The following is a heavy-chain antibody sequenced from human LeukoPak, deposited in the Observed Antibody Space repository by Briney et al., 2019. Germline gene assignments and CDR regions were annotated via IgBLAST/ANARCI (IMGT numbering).Heavy chain of an antibody. CDR1: GFTFGDYA. J-gene: IGHJ3*02. V-gene: IGHV3-49*03. CDR2: IRSKAYGGTT. Sequence: GGSLRLSCTASGFTFGDYAMSWFRQAPGKGLEWVGFIRSKAYGGTTEYAASVKGRFTISRDDSKSIAYLQMNSLKTEDTAVYYCTDSSSWVWAFDIWGQGTMVTVSS. CDR3: TDSSSWVWAFDI. D-gene: IGHD6-13*01.